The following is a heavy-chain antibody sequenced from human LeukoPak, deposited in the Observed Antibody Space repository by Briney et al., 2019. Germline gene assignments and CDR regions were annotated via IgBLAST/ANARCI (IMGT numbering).Heavy chain of an antibody. CDR2: ISGSGSGGST. CDR1: GFTFSSYA. V-gene: IGHV3-23*01. Sequence: GGSLRLSCAASGFTFSSYAMTWVRQAPGKGLEWVSSISGSGSGGSTYYADTVKGRFTISRDNSKNTLYLQMNSLRAEDTAVYYCAKVNGARRGYNDYWGQGTLVTVSS. J-gene: IGHJ4*02. CDR3: AKVNGARRGYNDY. D-gene: IGHD5-18*01.